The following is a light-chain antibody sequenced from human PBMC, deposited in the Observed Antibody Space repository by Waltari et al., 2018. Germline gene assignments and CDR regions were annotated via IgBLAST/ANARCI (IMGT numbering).Light chain of an antibody. CDR2: KNV. CDR3: ASWDGSLSGRV. CDR1: SSNLGSNY. Sequence: QSVLTQPPSASGTPGQRVLISCSGSSSNLGSNYVYWYQQIPGTAPKLLIYKNVQVSPGFPGRCAGSKSGTSASLAISGLRSEDEADYFGASWDGSLSGRVFGGGTKLTVL. J-gene: IGLJ3*02. V-gene: IGLV1-47*01.